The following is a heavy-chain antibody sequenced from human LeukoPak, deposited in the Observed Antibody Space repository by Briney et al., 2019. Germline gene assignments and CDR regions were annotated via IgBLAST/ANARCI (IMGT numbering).Heavy chain of an antibody. V-gene: IGHV1-2*02. CDR3: ARGHGSGSYYNDEGVNFDY. CDR2: INPNSGGT. D-gene: IGHD3-10*01. Sequence: ASVKVSCKASGYTFTGYYMHWVRQAPGQGLEWMGWINPNSGGTNYARKFQGRVTMTRDTSISTAYMELSRLRSDDTAVYYCARGHGSGSYYNDEGVNFDYWGQGTLVTVSS. CDR1: GYTFTGYY. J-gene: IGHJ4*02.